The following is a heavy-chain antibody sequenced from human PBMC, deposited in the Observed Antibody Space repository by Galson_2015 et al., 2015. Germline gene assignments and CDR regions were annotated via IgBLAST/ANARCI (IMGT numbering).Heavy chain of an antibody. D-gene: IGHD3-10*01. J-gene: IGHJ4*02. CDR1: GGYFSGYY. CDR3: ARVAITMVPFDY. CDR2: INHSGST. V-gene: IGHV4-34*01. Sequence: LSLTCAVYGGYFSGYYWSWIRQPPGKGLEWIGEINHSGSTNYNPSLKSRVTISVDTSKNQFSLKLSSVTAADTAVYYCARVAITMVPFDYWGQGTLVTVSS.